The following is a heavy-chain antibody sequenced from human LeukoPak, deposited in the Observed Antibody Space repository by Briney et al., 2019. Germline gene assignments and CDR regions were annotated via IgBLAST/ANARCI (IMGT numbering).Heavy chain of an antibody. CDR3: ARDIRKFWSGSTYYYGMDV. Sequence: GRSLRLSCAASGFTFSSYAMHWVRQAPGKGPEWVAVISYDGSNKYYADSVKGRFTISRDNSKNTLYLQMNSLRAEDTAVYYCARDIRKFWSGSTYYYGMDVWGQGTTVTVSS. J-gene: IGHJ6*02. V-gene: IGHV3-30-3*01. CDR2: ISYDGSNK. CDR1: GFTFSSYA. D-gene: IGHD3-3*01.